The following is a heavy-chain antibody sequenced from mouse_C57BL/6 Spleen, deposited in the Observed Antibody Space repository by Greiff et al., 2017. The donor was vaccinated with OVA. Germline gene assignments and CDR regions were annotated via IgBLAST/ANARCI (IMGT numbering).Heavy chain of an antibody. Sequence: QVHVKQSGAELVRPGTSVKMSCKASGYTFTNYWIGWAKQRPGHGLEWIGDIYPGGGYTNYNEKFKGKATLTADKSSSTAYMQFSSLTSEDSAIYYCATDNYYGSSYVAWFAYWGQGTLVTVSA. V-gene: IGHV1-63*01. D-gene: IGHD1-1*01. CDR1: GYTFTNYW. CDR2: IYPGGGYT. J-gene: IGHJ3*01. CDR3: ATDNYYGSSYVAWFAY.